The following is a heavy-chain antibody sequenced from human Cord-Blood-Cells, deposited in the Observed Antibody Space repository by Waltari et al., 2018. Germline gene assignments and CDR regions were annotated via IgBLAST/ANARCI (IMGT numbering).Heavy chain of an antibody. D-gene: IGHD6-6*01. CDR1: GGSFSGSY. CDR3: ARILYSSSSYYYYYMDV. Sequence: QVQLQQWGAGLLKPSETLSLTCDVYGGSFSGSYWSWIRPPPGKGLGWIGEINHSGSTNYNPSLKSRVTRAVDTSKNQFSLKLSSVTAADTAVYYCARILYSSSSYYYYYMDVWGKGTTVTVSS. CDR2: INHSGST. J-gene: IGHJ6*03. V-gene: IGHV4-34*01.